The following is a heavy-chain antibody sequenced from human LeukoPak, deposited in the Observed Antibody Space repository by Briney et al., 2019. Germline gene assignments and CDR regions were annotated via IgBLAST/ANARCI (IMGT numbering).Heavy chain of an antibody. Sequence: PGGSLRLSCAASGFTFSSYGMSWVRQAPGKGLEWVSYISSSGSTIYYADSVKGRFTISRDNAKNSLYLQMNSLRAEDTAVYYCARGYCSSTSCHHFDYWGQGTLVTVSS. CDR3: ARGYCSSTSCHHFDY. D-gene: IGHD2-2*01. V-gene: IGHV3-48*04. CDR1: GFTFSSYG. J-gene: IGHJ4*02. CDR2: ISSSGSTI.